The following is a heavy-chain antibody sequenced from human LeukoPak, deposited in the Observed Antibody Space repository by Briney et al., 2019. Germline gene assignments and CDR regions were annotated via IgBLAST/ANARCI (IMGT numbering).Heavy chain of an antibody. CDR2: IKQDGSEK. V-gene: IGHV3-7*03. D-gene: IGHD2-2*01. Sequence: GGSLRLSCAASGFTFSDYYMSWIRQAPGKGLEWVANIKQDGSEKYYVDSVKGRFTISRDNAKNSLYLQMNSLRAEDTAVYYCAREQLLLTYNWFDPWGQGTLVTVSS. CDR1: GFTFSDYY. J-gene: IGHJ5*02. CDR3: AREQLLLTYNWFDP.